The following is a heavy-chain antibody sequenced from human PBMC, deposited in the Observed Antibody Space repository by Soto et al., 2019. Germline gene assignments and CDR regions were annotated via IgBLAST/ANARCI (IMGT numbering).Heavy chain of an antibody. D-gene: IGHD4-17*01. CDR2: ISYHGRDK. CDR3: AKDHLMTTVTTVGY. CDR1: GFTFSNYG. V-gene: IGHV3-30*18. Sequence: QVQLVESGGGVVQPGRSLRLSCAASGFTFSNYGMHWVRQVPGKGLEWVAVISYHGRDKYYADSVKGRFTISRDNSKNTLYLEMNSLRAEDTAVYYCAKDHLMTTVTTVGYWGQGTLVTVSS. J-gene: IGHJ4*02.